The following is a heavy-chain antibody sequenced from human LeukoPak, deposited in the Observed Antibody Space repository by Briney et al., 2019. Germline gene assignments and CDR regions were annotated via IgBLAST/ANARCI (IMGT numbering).Heavy chain of an antibody. V-gene: IGHV1-2*02. CDR2: INPNSGGT. Sequence: ASVKVSCKASGYTFTGYYMHWVRQAPGQGLEWMGWINPNSGGTNYAQKFQGRVTMTRDTSISTAYMELSRLRSDDTAVYYCAREGRAYSSGWYWKNDAFDIWGQGTMVTVSS. CDR1: GYTFTGYY. D-gene: IGHD6-19*01. J-gene: IGHJ3*02. CDR3: AREGRAYSSGWYWKNDAFDI.